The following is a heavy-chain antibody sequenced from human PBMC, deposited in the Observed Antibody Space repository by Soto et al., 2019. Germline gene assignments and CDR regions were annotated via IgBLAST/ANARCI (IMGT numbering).Heavy chain of an antibody. CDR1: GYNCTSYC. V-gene: IGHV1-18*04. Sequence: ASVKEICRASGYNCTSYCLSSVGQAPGQGLEWMGWISAYNGNTNYAQKLQGRVTMTTDTSTSTAYMELKSLRSDDTAVSYCARDRAEQWLVRGAFGIWGQGTMVTVSS. D-gene: IGHD6-19*01. CDR3: ARDRAEQWLVRGAFGI. J-gene: IGHJ3*02. CDR2: ISAYNGNT.